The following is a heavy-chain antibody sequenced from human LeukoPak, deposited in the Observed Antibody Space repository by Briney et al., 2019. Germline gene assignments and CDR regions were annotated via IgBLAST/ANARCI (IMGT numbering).Heavy chain of an antibody. V-gene: IGHV5-51*01. CDR2: IYPGVSDT. J-gene: IGHJ3*02. CDR3: ARPGDYGDPNDTFDI. Sequence: GESLQISCKGSGYSFNSYWIGWVRQMPGKGLEWMGIIYPGVSDTRYSPSFQGQVSISVDKSISTTYLQWNSLKASDTAMYYCARPGDYGDPNDTFDIWGQGTMVTVSS. CDR1: GYSFNSYW. D-gene: IGHD4-17*01.